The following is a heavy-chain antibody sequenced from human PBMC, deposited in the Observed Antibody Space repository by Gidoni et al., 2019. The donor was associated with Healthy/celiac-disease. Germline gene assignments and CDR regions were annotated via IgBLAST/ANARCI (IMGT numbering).Heavy chain of an antibody. V-gene: IGHV3-9*01. Sequence: EVQLVESGGGLVQPGRSLRLSCAASGFTFDDYAMHWVRQAPGKGLECVSGISWNSGSIGYADSVKGRFTISRDNAKNSLYLQMNSLRAEDTALYYCAKDIARGVVTPFDYWGQGTLVTVSS. CDR3: AKDIARGVVTPFDY. J-gene: IGHJ4*02. CDR2: ISWNSGSI. CDR1: GFTFDDYA. D-gene: IGHD2-21*02.